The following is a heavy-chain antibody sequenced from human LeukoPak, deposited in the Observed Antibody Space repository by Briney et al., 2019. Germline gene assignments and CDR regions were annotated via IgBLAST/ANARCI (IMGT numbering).Heavy chain of an antibody. CDR3: ASRVGKRFY. V-gene: IGHV1-8*01. CDR1: GYTFTSYD. Sequence: GESLKISCKGSGYTFTSYDINWVRQATGQGLEWMGWMNPNSGNTGYAQKFQGRVTMTRNTSISTAYMELSSLRSEDTAVYYCASRVGKRFYWGQGTLVTVSS. J-gene: IGHJ4*02. D-gene: IGHD1-26*01. CDR2: MNPNSGNT.